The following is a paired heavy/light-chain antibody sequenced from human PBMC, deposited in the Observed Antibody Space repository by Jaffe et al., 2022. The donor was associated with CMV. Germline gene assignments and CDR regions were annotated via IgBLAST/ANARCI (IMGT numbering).Heavy chain of an antibody. D-gene: IGHD2-8*01. CDR1: GGSISGSSSY. CDR2: IFYSGNT. CDR3: ARENNGLGP. Sequence: QLQLRESGPGLVKPSETLSLTCTVSGGSISGSSSYWGWIRQPPGRALEWIGHIFYSGNTYYNPSLRSRVAISVDTSNRQFSLQLSSVTATDTAVYYCARENNGLGPWGRGALVTVSS. V-gene: IGHV4-39*02. J-gene: IGHJ5*02.
Light chain of an antibody. CDR1: QNINSW. Sequence: DIQMTQSPSTLSASVGDRVTITCRASQNINSWLAWYQQKSAKAPNLLIYKASNLETGVPSRFSGSGSGTEFTLTINSLQPDDFATYYCQQYYGYPYTFGQGTKLEIK. V-gene: IGKV1-5*03. J-gene: IGKJ2*01. CDR3: QQYYGYPYT. CDR2: KAS.